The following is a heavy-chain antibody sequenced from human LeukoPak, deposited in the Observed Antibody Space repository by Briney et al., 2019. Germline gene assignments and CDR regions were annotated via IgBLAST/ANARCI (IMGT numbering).Heavy chain of an antibody. Sequence: GRSLRLSCAPAGFTFSCYWMHWVRHAPGKGLVWVARIKSDGTGASYADSVKGRFTISRDNAENTVYLQMNSLRAEDTAVYYCARDQNGPYYYMDVWGKGTTVTVSS. CDR2: IKSDGTGA. D-gene: IGHD2-8*01. J-gene: IGHJ6*03. CDR3: ARDQNGPYYYMDV. V-gene: IGHV3-74*01. CDR1: GFTFSCYW.